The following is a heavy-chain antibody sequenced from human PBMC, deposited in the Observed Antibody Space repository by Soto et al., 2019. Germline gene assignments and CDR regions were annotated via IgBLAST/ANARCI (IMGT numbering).Heavy chain of an antibody. CDR1: GGSISSGDYY. V-gene: IGHV4-30-4*01. D-gene: IGHD3-3*01. J-gene: IGHJ6*02. CDR2: IYYSGST. Sequence: QVQLQESGPGLVKPSQTLSLTCTVSGGSISSGDYYWSWIRQPPGKGLEWIGYIYYSGSTYYNPSLKSRVTISVDTSKNQFSLKLSSVTAADTAVYYCARDKVLRFLEWYPDGMDVWGQGTTVTVSS. CDR3: ARDKVLRFLEWYPDGMDV.